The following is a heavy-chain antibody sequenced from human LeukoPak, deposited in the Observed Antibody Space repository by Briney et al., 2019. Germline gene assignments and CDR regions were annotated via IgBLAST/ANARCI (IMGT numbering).Heavy chain of an antibody. V-gene: IGHV4-31*03. CDR1: GGSISSGGYY. CDR3: ARERSKQQLPGYNWFDP. D-gene: IGHD6-13*01. J-gene: IGHJ5*02. Sequence: SETLSLTCTVSGGSISSGGYYWSWIRQHPGKGLEWIGYIYYSGSTYYNPSLKSRATISVDTSKNQFSLKLSSVTAADTAVYYCARERSKQQLPGYNWFDPWGQGTLITVSS. CDR2: IYYSGST.